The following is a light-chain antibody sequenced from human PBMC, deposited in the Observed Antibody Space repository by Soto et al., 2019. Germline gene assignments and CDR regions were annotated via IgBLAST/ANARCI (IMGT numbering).Light chain of an antibody. CDR2: DVT. V-gene: IGLV2-14*01. Sequence: QSALTQPAFVSGSPGQSITISCTGTNSYVGGYNFVSWYQQHPGKVPKLMIYDVTNRPSGVSNRFSGSKSGNTASLTISGLQAEDEADYYCSSYTSSSTLVFGTGTKVTVL. J-gene: IGLJ1*01. CDR3: SSYTSSSTLV. CDR1: NSYVGGYNF.